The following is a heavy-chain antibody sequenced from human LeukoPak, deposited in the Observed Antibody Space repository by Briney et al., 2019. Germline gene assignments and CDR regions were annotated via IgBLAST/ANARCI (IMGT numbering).Heavy chain of an antibody. Sequence: PGGSLRLSCAASGFTFRNYGMHWVRQAPGKGLEWVAVIWYDGSNKYYADSVKGRFTISRDNSKNTLYLQMNSLRAEDTAVYYCASCIAAAGAFDYWGQGTLVTVSS. V-gene: IGHV3-33*01. CDR3: ASCIAAAGAFDY. CDR2: IWYDGSNK. CDR1: GFTFRNYG. D-gene: IGHD6-13*01. J-gene: IGHJ4*02.